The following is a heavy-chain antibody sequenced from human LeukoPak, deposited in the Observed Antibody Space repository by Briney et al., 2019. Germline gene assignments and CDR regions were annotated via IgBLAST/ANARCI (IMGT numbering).Heavy chain of an antibody. CDR3: ARGGSGYCSSTSCLSAARSYFDY. CDR2: INPNSGGT. D-gene: IGHD2-2*01. V-gene: IGHV1-2*02. J-gene: IGHJ4*02. Sequence: ASVKVSCKASGYTFTGYYMHWVRQAPGQGLEWMGWINPNSGGTNYAQKFQGRVTMTRDTSISTAYMGLSRLRSDDTAVYYCARGGSGYCSSTSCLSAARSYFDYWGQGTLVTVSS. CDR1: GYTFTGYY.